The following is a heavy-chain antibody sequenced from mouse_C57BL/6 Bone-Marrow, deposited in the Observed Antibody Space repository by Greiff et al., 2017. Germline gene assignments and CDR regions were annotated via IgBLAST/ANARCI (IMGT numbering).Heavy chain of an antibody. J-gene: IGHJ2*01. CDR3: ARCGTSNDGRYFDF. D-gene: IGHD2-12*01. CDR2: INPSSGYT. V-gene: IGHV1-7*01. CDR1: GYTFNSYW. Sequence: VQLQQSGAELAKPGASVKLSCKASGYTFNSYWMHWVKQRPEQGLEWIGYINPSSGYTKYNQKFKDKATLTADTSSSTAYMQLSSLTYEDSSVYSCARCGTSNDGRYFDFWGQGTTLTVSS.